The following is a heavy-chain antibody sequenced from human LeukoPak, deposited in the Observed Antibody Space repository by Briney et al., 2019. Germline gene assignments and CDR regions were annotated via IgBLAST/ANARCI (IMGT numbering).Heavy chain of an antibody. V-gene: IGHV3-74*01. CDR3: ARLQGITPQPMTEGFDI. J-gene: IGHJ3*02. Sequence: GGSLRLSCAASGFTFNRNAISWVRHTPGKGLVWLSRISPDGSSISYADSVKGRFTVSRDIARNTVTLQMNSLRAEDSAVYYCARLQGITPQPMTEGFDIWGQGTMVTVSS. D-gene: IGHD3-16*01. CDR2: ISPDGSSI. CDR1: GFTFNRNA.